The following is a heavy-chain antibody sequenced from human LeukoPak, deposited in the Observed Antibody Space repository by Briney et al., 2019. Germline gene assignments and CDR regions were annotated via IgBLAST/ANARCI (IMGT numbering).Heavy chain of an antibody. V-gene: IGHV4-59*01. CDR3: AREGWELPNYRYYFDY. D-gene: IGHD2-15*01. CDR2: IYYSGST. Sequence: ASETLSLTCTVSGGSISSYYWSWIRQPPGKRLEWIGYIYYSGSTNYNPSLKSRVTISVDTSKNQFSLKLSSVTAADTAVYYCAREGWELPNYRYYFDYWGQGTLVTVSS. J-gene: IGHJ4*02. CDR1: GGSISSYY.